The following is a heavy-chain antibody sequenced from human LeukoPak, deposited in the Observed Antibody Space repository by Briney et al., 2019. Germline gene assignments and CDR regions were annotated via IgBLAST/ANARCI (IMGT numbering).Heavy chain of an antibody. D-gene: IGHD3-22*01. CDR1: GGSISSYY. CDR2: IYTSGST. V-gene: IGHV4-4*07. Sequence: SETLSLTCTVSGGSISSYYWSWIRQPPGKGLEWIGRIYTSGSTNYNPSLKSRVTMSVDTSKNQFSLKLSSVTAADTAVYYCARHIYYYDSSGAFDYWGQGTLVTVSS. CDR3: ARHIYYYDSSGAFDY. J-gene: IGHJ4*02.